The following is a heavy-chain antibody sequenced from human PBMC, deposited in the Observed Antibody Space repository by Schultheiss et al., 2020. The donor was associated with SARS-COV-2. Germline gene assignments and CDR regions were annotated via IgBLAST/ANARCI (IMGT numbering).Heavy chain of an antibody. Sequence: SETLSLTCAVYGGSFSGYYWSWIRQPPGKGLEWIGEINHSGSTNYNPSLKSRVTISVDTSKNQFSLKLSSVTAADTAVYYCARGWGYCTNGVCYTFHYYGMDVWGQGTTVTVSS. CDR3: ARGWGYCTNGVCYTFHYYGMDV. V-gene: IGHV4-34*01. J-gene: IGHJ6*02. CDR1: GGSFSGYY. D-gene: IGHD2-8*01. CDR2: INHSGST.